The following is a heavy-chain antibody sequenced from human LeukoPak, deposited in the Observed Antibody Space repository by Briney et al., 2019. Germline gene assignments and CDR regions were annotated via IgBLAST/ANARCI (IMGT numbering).Heavy chain of an antibody. CDR1: GGSISSSSYY. CDR3: ARLLGYSYGYGDY. D-gene: IGHD5-18*01. V-gene: IGHV4-39*01. Sequence: PSETLSLTCTVSGGSISSSSYYWGWIRQPPGKGLEWIGSIYYSGSTYYNPSLKSRVTISVDTSKNQFSLKLSSVTAADMAVYYCARLLGYSYGYGDYWGQGTLVTVSS. J-gene: IGHJ4*02. CDR2: IYYSGST.